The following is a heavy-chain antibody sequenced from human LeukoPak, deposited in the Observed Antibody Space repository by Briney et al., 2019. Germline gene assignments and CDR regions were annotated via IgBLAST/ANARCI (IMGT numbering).Heavy chain of an antibody. V-gene: IGHV4-34*01. Sequence: SETLSLTCAVYGGSFSGYYWSWIRQPPGKGLEWIGEINHSGSTNYNPFLKSRVTISVDTSKNQFSLKLSSVTAADTAVYYCARRTDYFDYWGQGTLVTVSS. J-gene: IGHJ4*02. CDR2: INHSGST. CDR1: GGSFSGYY. CDR3: ARRTDYFDY.